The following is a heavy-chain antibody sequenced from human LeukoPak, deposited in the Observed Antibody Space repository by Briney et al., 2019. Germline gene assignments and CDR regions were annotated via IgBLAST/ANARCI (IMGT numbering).Heavy chain of an antibody. Sequence: PSETLSPTCAVYGGSFSGYYWSWIRQPPGKGLEWIGEINHSGSTYYNPSLKSRVTISVDTSKNQFSLKLSSVTAADTAVYYCANYDSSGYYSPGGYWGQGTLVTVSS. CDR2: INHSGST. D-gene: IGHD3-22*01. CDR3: ANYDSSGYYSPGGY. CDR1: GGSFSGYY. V-gene: IGHV4-34*01. J-gene: IGHJ4*02.